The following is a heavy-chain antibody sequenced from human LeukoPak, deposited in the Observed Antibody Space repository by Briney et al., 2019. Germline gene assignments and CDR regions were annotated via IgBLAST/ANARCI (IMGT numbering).Heavy chain of an antibody. D-gene: IGHD2-8*01. CDR2: IIPILGIA. CDR3: ARTGYCTNGVCYAHYYYYYMDV. J-gene: IGHJ6*03. Sequence: SVKVSCKASGGTFSSYTISWLRQAPGQGLEWMGRIIPILGIANYAQKFQGRVTITADKSTSTAYMELSSLRSEDTAVYYCARTGYCTNGVCYAHYYYYYMDVWGKGTTVTVSS. V-gene: IGHV1-69*02. CDR1: GGTFSSYT.